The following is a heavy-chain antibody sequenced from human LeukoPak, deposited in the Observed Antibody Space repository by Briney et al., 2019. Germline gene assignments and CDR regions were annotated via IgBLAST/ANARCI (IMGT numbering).Heavy chain of an antibody. CDR2: ISSSSSYI. V-gene: IGHV3-21*01. J-gene: IGHJ4*02. CDR3: ATVVVSVFDY. CDR1: GFTFSSYS. D-gene: IGHD3-22*01. Sequence: GESLRLSCAASGFTFSSYSMNWVRQAPGKGLEWVSSISSSSSYIYYADSVKGRFTISRDNAKNSLYLQMNSLRAEDTAVYYCATVVVSVFDYWGQGTLVTVSS.